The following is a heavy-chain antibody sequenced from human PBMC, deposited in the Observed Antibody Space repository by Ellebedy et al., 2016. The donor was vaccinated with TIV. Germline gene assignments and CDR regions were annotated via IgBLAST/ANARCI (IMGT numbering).Heavy chain of an antibody. CDR2: ISDSTYTT. V-gene: IGHV3-23*01. CDR1: GFTFSSYA. Sequence: GGSLRLSXAASGFTFSSYAMSWVRQAPGKGLEWLSTISDSTYTTYYADSVRGRFTISRDNSKNTQYLHMSSLRVEDTAVYYCAKGALWFGEIDAFDVWGQGTMVTVSS. D-gene: IGHD3-10*01. J-gene: IGHJ3*01. CDR3: AKGALWFGEIDAFDV.